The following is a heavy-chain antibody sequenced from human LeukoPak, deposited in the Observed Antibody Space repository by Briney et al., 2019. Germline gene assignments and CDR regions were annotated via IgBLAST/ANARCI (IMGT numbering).Heavy chain of an antibody. Sequence: PGGSLRLSCVASGFTFSSYWMSWVRRAPGKGLEWVANIIPDGSESYYVDSVKGRFTITRDNAKSSLYLQMNSLRAGDTAVYYCARLTMVRGVIVGDYCYYYSMDVWGKGTTVIVSS. D-gene: IGHD3-10*01. V-gene: IGHV3-7*01. CDR3: ARLTMVRGVIVGDYCYYYSMDV. CDR1: GFTFSSYW. J-gene: IGHJ6*03. CDR2: IIPDGSES.